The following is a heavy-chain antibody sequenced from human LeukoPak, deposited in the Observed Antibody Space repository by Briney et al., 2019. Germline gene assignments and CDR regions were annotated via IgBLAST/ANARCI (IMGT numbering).Heavy chain of an antibody. D-gene: IGHD4-17*01. CDR1: GGSFSGYY. CDR3: ARATDPYYFDY. V-gene: IGHV4-34*01. Sequence: SETLSLTCAVYGGSFSGYYWSWIRQPPGKGLEWIGEINHSGSTNYNPSLKSRVTISVDTSKNQFSLKLSSVTAADTAVYYCARATDPYYFDYWGQGTLVTVSS. J-gene: IGHJ4*02. CDR2: INHSGST.